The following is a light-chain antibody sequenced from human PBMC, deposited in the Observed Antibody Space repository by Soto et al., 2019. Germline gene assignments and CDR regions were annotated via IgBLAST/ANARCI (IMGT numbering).Light chain of an antibody. CDR1: NSDVGGYKY. CDR3: TSYTSSSILV. CDR2: EDS. J-gene: IGLJ3*02. V-gene: IGLV2-14*01. Sequence: QPASVSGTPGQSITISCTGTNSDVGGYKYVSCYQHHPGKAPKLMIYEDSNRPSGVSDRFSASKSGNTDSLTISGLQAEDEGDYDCTSYTSSSILVFGGGTKLTVL.